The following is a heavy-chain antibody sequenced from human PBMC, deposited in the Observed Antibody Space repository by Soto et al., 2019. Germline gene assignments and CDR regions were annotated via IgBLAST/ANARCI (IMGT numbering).Heavy chain of an antibody. Sequence: QAQLQESGPGLVRPSGTLSLTCTVSRFSVTNNKYWNWVRQSPGKALEWIGEIYHSGATYYNPSPIGRASIPMDKSKNQISRNLTSVAAADTAVYYCARGGRYCTDGGCCIMRDAFDVWGQGTLVTVSS. CDR1: RFSVTNNKY. CDR2: IYHSGAT. J-gene: IGHJ3*01. D-gene: IGHD2-15*01. CDR3: ARGGRYCTDGGCCIMRDAFDV. V-gene: IGHV4-4*02.